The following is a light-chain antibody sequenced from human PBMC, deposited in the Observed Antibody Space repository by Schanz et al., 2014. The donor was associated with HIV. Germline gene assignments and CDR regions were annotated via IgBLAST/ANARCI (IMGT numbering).Light chain of an antibody. CDR2: EGT. J-gene: IGLJ3*02. CDR3: SSYTSSSTLV. Sequence: QSALTQPASVSGSVGLSITISCTGTTSDVGNYNLVSWYQQHPGKAPKLIIYEGTTRPSGVSDRFSGFKSGNTASLNISGLQAEDEADYYCSSYTSSSTLVFGGGTKLTVL. CDR1: TSDVGNYNL. V-gene: IGLV2-14*02.